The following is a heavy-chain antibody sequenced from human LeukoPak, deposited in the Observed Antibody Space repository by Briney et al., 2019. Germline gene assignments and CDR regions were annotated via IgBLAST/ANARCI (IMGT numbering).Heavy chain of an antibody. Sequence: ASVKVSCKASGYTFTSYGISWVRQAPGQGLEWMGWISDYNGKTNYAQKLQGRVTMTTDTSTSTAYMELRSLRSDDTAVYYCARAPSEYYYDSSGYPKEFDYWGQGTLVTVSS. CDR1: GYTFTSYG. V-gene: IGHV1-18*01. J-gene: IGHJ4*02. CDR2: ISDYNGKT. D-gene: IGHD3-22*01. CDR3: ARAPSEYYYDSSGYPKEFDY.